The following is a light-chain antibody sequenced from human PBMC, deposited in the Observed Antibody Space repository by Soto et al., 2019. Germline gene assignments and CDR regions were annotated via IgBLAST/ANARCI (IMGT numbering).Light chain of an antibody. V-gene: IGKV1-5*03. Sequence: DIQMTQSPSILSASVGDRVTITCRASQSIGSWLAWYQHKPGKAPKLLIYKASSLESGVPLRFSGSGSGTEFTLTISSLQRDDFATYYCQQYSTYSPTFGQGTKVDIK. CDR2: KAS. CDR1: QSIGSW. CDR3: QQYSTYSPT. J-gene: IGKJ1*01.